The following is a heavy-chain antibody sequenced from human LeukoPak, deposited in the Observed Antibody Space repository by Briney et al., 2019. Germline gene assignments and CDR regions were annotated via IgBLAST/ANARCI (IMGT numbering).Heavy chain of an antibody. D-gene: IGHD5-24*01. V-gene: IGHV4-59*01. J-gene: IGHJ4*02. CDR1: GASINTYY. CDR3: ARGDGYMFY. CDR2: IFYTGTT. Sequence: SETLSLTCTVSGASINTYYWSWIRQPPGKGLEWIGYIFYTGTTDYNPSLKSRVTISVDTSKNQFSLKLTSVTAADTAVYYCARGDGYMFYWGQGTLVTVSS.